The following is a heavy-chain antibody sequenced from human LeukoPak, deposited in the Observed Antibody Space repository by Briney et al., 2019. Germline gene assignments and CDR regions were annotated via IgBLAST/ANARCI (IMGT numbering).Heavy chain of an antibody. CDR3: ARGRGFWSGYYNQHYYYYMDV. CDR1: GYSISSGYY. D-gene: IGHD3-3*01. CDR2: IYHSGNT. Sequence: SETLSLTCTVSGYSISSGYYWGWIRQPPGKGLEWIGSIYHSGNTYYNPSLKSRVTISVDTSKNQFSLKLSSVTAADTAVYYCARGRGFWSGYYNQHYYYYMDVWGKGTTVTVSS. J-gene: IGHJ6*03. V-gene: IGHV4-38-2*02.